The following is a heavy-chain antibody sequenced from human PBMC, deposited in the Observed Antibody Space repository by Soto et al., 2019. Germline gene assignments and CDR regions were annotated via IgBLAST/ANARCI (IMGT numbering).Heavy chain of an antibody. CDR2: IYYSGST. J-gene: IGHJ4*02. Sequence: SETLSLTCTVSCGSISSYYWSWIRQPPGEGLEWIGYIYYSGSTNYNPSLKSRVTISVDTSKNQLSLKLSSVTAADTAVYYCARRYGYYFDYWGQGTLVTVSS. CDR3: ARRYGYYFDY. D-gene: IGHD4-17*01. CDR1: CGSISSYY. V-gene: IGHV4-59*08.